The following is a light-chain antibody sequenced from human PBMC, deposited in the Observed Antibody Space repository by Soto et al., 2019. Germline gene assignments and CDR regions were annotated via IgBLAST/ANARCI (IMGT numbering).Light chain of an antibody. V-gene: IGKV2-28*01. Sequence: DIVMTQSPLSLPVTPGEPASISCRSSQSLLHTNGYNYLDWYLQKPGQSPQLLIYLGSNRASGVPDRFSGSGSGTDFTLEISRVEAEDVGFYFCMQALQTTWTFGQGTKVEIK. CDR3: MQALQTTWT. CDR2: LGS. J-gene: IGKJ1*01. CDR1: QSLLHTNGYNY.